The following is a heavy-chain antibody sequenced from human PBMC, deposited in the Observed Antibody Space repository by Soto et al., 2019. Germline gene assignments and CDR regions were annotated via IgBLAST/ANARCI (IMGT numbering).Heavy chain of an antibody. CDR2: ISAYNGNT. CDR1: GYTLTSDG. V-gene: IGHV1-18*04. D-gene: IGHD3-10*01. CDR3: ARARGVYGSLDY. J-gene: IGHJ4*02. Sequence: ASVKVSCKASGYTLTSDGISWVRQAPGQGLEWMGWISAYNGNTNYAQKLQGRVTMTTDTSTSTAYMELRSLRSDDTAVYYCARARGVYGSLDYWGQGTLVTVSS.